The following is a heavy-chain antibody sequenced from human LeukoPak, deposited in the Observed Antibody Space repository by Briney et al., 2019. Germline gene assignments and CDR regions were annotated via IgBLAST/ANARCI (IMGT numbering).Heavy chain of an antibody. CDR2: ITSSGGGT. V-gene: IGHV3-23*01. Sequence: PGGSLRLSCAVSGFTFSSYAMPWVRQAPGKGLEWVAAITSSGGGTFYADSVKGRFTISRDNSKNTLYLQMNSLRAEHTPVYYWARDYLREGDYWGQGTLVTVSS. D-gene: IGHD3-16*01. J-gene: IGHJ4*02. CDR1: GFTFSSYA. CDR3: ARDYLREGDY.